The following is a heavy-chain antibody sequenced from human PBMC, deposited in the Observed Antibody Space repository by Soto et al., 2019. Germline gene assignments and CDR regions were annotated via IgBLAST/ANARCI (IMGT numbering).Heavy chain of an antibody. J-gene: IGHJ6*02. V-gene: IGHV1-69*01. CDR2: IIPIFGTA. Sequence: QVQLVQSGAEVKKPGSSVKVSCKASGGTFSSYAISWVRQAPGQGLEWMGGIIPIFGTANYVQKFQGRVTINADESTSTAYMELSSLRSEDTAVYYCAAYCSSTSCYNGEVYYYYGMDVWGQGTTVTVSS. D-gene: IGHD2-2*02. CDR1: GGTFSSYA. CDR3: AAYCSSTSCYNGEVYYYYGMDV.